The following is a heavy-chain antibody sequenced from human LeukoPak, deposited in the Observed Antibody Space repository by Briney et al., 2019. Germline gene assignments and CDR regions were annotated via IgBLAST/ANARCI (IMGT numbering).Heavy chain of an antibody. Sequence: GGSLRLSCAASGFTFSSYWMSWVRQAPGKGLEWVANIKQDGSEKYYVDSVKGRFTISRDNAKNSLYLQMSSLRAEDTAVYYCARDKYRQQLTRRGFDYWGQGTLVTVSS. CDR1: GFTFSSYW. V-gene: IGHV3-7*01. D-gene: IGHD6-13*01. J-gene: IGHJ4*02. CDR3: ARDKYRQQLTRRGFDY. CDR2: IKQDGSEK.